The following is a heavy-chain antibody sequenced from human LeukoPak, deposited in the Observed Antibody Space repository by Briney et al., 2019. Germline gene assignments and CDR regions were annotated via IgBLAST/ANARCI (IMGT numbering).Heavy chain of an antibody. CDR1: GWSFSGYY. D-gene: IGHD6-6*01. CDR3: ARRYSSSSYDWFDP. J-gene: IGHJ5*02. CDR2: INHSGST. V-gene: IGHV4-34*01. Sequence: SETLSLTCSVYGWSFSGYYWRSVRQPPGKGLEWIGEINHSGSTNYNPSRKSRVTIYVEPSKHQSSLTLSSVPAADTAVYDCARRYSSSSYDWFDPWGQGTLVTVSS.